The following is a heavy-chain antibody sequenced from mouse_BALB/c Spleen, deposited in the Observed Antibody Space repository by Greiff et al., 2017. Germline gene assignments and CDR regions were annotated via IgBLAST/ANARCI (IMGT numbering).Heavy chain of an antibody. CDR2: INPSSGYT. D-gene: IGHD3-3*01. J-gene: IGHJ2*01. V-gene: IGHV1-4*02. CDR1: GYTFTRYT. Sequence: QVQLQQSAAELARPGASVKMSCKASGYTFTRYTMHWVKQRPGQGLEWIGYINPSSGYTEYNQKFKDKTTLTADKSSSTAYMQLSSLTSEDSAVYYCASVRGDYWGQGTTRTVSS. CDR3: ASVRGDY.